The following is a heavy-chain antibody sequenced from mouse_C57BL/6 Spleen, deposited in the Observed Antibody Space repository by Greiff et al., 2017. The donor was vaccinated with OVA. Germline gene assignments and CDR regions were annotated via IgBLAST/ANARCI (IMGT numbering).Heavy chain of an antibody. Sequence: VQLQQPGAELVMPGASVQLSCKASGYTFTRYWMPWVKQRPGQGLEWIGEIDPSDSYTNYTQKFKGKSTLTVDKSSSTAYMQLSSLTSEDSAVYDCARGPRTGTRYYFDYWGQGTTLTVSS. D-gene: IGHD4-1*01. CDR3: ARGPRTGTRYYFDY. V-gene: IGHV1-69*01. J-gene: IGHJ2*01. CDR1: GYTFTRYW. CDR2: IDPSDSYT.